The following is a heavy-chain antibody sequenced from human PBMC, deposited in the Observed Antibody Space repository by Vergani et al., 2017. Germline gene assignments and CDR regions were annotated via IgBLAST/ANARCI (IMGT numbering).Heavy chain of an antibody. CDR3: ARGGGFYGMDV. CDR1: GGSISSYY. J-gene: IGHJ6*02. D-gene: IGHD3-16*01. V-gene: IGHV4-59*01. CDR2: IYYSGST. Sequence: QVQLQESGPGLVKPSETLSLICTVSGGSISSYYWSWIRQPPGKGLEWIGYIYYSGSTNYNPSLKSRVTISVDTSKNQFSLKLISVTAADTAVYYCARGGGFYGMDVWGQGTTVTVSS.